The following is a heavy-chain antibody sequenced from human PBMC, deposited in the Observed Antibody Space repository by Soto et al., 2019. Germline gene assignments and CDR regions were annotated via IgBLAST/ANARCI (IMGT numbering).Heavy chain of an antibody. CDR3: ARIRRITIFGVVINSPPYFDY. J-gene: IGHJ4*02. V-gene: IGHV2-26*01. D-gene: IGHD3-3*01. Sequence: GPTLVNPTETLTLTCTVSGFSLSNARMGVSWIRQPPGKALEWLAHIFSNDEKSYSTSLKSRLTISKDTSKSQVVLTMTNMDPVDTATYYCARIRRITIFGVVINSPPYFDYWGQGTLVTVSS. CDR1: GFSLSNARMG. CDR2: IFSNDEK.